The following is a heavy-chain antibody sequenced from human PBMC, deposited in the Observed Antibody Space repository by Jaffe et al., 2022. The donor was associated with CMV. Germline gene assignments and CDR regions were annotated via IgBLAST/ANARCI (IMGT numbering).Heavy chain of an antibody. CDR2: ISAYNGNT. CDR3: ARDHPSAQANVLLWFGELGGYYYGMDV. J-gene: IGHJ6*02. CDR1: GYTFTSYG. D-gene: IGHD3-10*01. Sequence: QVQLVQSGAEVKKPGASVKVSCKASGYTFTSYGISWVRQAPGQGLEWMGWISAYNGNTNYAQKLQGRVTMTTDTSTSTAYMELRSLRSDDTAVYYCARDHPSAQANVLLWFGELGGYYYGMDVWGQGTTVTVSS. V-gene: IGHV1-18*01.